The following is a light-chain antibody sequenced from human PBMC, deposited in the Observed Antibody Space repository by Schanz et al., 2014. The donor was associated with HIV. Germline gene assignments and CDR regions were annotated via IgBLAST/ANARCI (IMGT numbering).Light chain of an antibody. CDR2: EVT. CDR3: CSYAGSSTYVV. V-gene: IGLV2-23*02. CDR1: SSDVGGYNY. Sequence: QSALTQPASVSGSPGQSITISCTGTSSDVGGYNYVSWYQQHPGKAPKLMIYEVTRRPSGLSNRFSGSKSGNTASLTISGLHAEDEADYYCCSYAGSSTYVVFGGGTMLAVL. J-gene: IGLJ2*01.